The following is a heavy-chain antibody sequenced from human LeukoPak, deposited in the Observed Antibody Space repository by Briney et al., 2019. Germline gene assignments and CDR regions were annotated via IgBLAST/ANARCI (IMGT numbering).Heavy chain of an antibody. Sequence: ASVKVSCKASGYTFTSYGISWVRQAPGQGLEWMGWISAYNGNTNYAQKLQGRVTMTTDTSTSTAYMELRSLRSDDTAVYYCATEPRGYDFWSGYCCWFDPWGQGTLVTVSS. CDR1: GYTFTSYG. V-gene: IGHV1-18*01. CDR2: ISAYNGNT. CDR3: ATEPRGYDFWSGYCCWFDP. D-gene: IGHD3-3*01. J-gene: IGHJ5*02.